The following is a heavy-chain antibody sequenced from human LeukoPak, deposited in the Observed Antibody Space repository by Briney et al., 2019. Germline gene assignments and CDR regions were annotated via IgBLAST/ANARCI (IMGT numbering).Heavy chain of an antibody. V-gene: IGHV5-10-1*01. J-gene: IGHJ4*02. D-gene: IGHD3-10*01. CDR3: ASRRGFGELYFDY. CDR1: GYSFTSYW. CDR2: IDPSDSYT. Sequence: GESLKIPCKGSGYSFTSYWISWARQIPGKGLEWMGRIDPSDSYTNYSPSFQGHVTISADKSISTAYLQRSSLKASDTAMHYCASRRGFGELYFDYWGQGTLVTVSS.